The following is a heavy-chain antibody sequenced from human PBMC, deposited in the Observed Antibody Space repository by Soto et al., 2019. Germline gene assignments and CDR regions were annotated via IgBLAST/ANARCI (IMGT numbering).Heavy chain of an antibody. V-gene: IGHV1-69*13. D-gene: IGHD3-10*01. CDR3: ARDRDHYYGSGSFYGMDV. CDR2: IIPIFGTA. J-gene: IGHJ6*02. Sequence: SVKVSCKASGGTFSSYAISWVRQAPGQGLEWMGGIIPIFGTANYAQKFQGRVTITADESTSTAYMELSSLRSEDTAVYYCARDRDHYYGSGSFYGMDVWGQGTTVTRLL. CDR1: GGTFSSYA.